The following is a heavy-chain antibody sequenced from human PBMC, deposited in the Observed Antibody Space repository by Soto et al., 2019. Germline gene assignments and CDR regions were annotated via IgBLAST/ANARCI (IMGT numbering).Heavy chain of an antibody. CDR3: ATWRPGYCKSATCYQAFDP. Sequence: ASMKVSCKASGGSFSTYTISWVRQAPGQGLEWMGRIIPIVDITNYAQKFQGRVTITADKSTSTAYMELSSLTSEDTAVYYCATWRPGYCKSATCYQAFDPWGQGTLVTVSS. CDR1: GGSFSTYT. V-gene: IGHV1-69*02. CDR2: IIPIVDIT. D-gene: IGHD2-2*03. J-gene: IGHJ5*02.